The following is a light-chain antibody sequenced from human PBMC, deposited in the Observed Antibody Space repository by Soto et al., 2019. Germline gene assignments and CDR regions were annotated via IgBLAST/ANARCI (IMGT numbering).Light chain of an antibody. V-gene: IGKV3-20*01. Sequence: EMVLTQSPGTLSLSPGERATLSCRASQSVSSSYLAWYQQQPGQAPRLLIYGASSRATGIPDRFSGSGSGTDFTLTISRLEPEDFAVYYCQQDGCSPPWTFGQGTKVEIK. CDR1: QSVSSSY. CDR2: GAS. CDR3: QQDGCSPPWT. J-gene: IGKJ1*01.